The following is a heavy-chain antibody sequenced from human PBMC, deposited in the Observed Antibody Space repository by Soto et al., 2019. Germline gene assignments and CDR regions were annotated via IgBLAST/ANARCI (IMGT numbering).Heavy chain of an antibody. Sequence: GGSLRLSCAASGFTFISYAMHWVRQAPGKGLEYVSAISSNGGSTYYANSVKGRFTISRDNSKNTLYLQMGSLRAEDMAVYYCARQGSGSYYFDYWGQGT. V-gene: IGHV3-64*01. CDR2: ISSNGGST. D-gene: IGHD2-15*01. CDR1: GFTFISYA. J-gene: IGHJ4*02. CDR3: ARQGSGSYYFDY.